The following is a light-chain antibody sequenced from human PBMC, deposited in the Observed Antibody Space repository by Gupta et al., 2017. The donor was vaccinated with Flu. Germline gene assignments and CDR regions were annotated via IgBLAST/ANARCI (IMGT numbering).Light chain of an antibody. V-gene: IGKV2-30*01. CDR1: EGLVYSDGNTY. J-gene: IGKJ1*01. Sequence: ISCRSSEGLVYSDGNTYLHWFQQRPGQAPRRLIYQVSYRDSGVPDRFSGSGSGTDFTLKISSVEAEDVGIYICMQGSHWPWAFGQGTTVEIK. CDR2: QVS. CDR3: MQGSHWPWA.